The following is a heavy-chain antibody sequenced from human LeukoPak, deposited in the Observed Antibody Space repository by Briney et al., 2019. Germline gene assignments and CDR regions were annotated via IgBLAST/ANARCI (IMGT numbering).Heavy chain of an antibody. CDR2: ISGSGGST. CDR1: GFSLTVYG. V-gene: IGHV3-23*01. D-gene: IGHD5-18*01. J-gene: IGHJ4*02. CDR3: AKDTAMVKYYFDY. Sequence: GGSLRLSCAVSGFSLTVYGMHWVRQAPGKGLEWVSAISGSGGSTYYADSVKGRFTISRDNSKNTLYLQMNSLRAEDTAVYYCAKDTAMVKYYFDYWGQGTLVTVSS.